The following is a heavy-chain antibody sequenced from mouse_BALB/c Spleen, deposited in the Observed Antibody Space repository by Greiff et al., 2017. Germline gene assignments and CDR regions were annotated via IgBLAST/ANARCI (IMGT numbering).Heavy chain of an antibody. J-gene: IGHJ3*01. CDR1: GFTFSSFG. Sequence: VQLKQSGGGLVQPGGSRKLSCAASGFTFSSFGMHWVRQAPEKGLEWVAYISSGSSTIYYADTVKGRFTISRDNPKNTLFLQMTSLRSEDTAMYYCARGDWGGFAYWGQGTLVTVSA. V-gene: IGHV5-17*02. CDR3: ARGDWGGFAY. D-gene: IGHD4-1*01. CDR2: ISSGSSTI.